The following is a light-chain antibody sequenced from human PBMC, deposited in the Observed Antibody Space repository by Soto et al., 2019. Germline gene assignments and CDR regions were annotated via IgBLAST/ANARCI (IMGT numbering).Light chain of an antibody. V-gene: IGKV1-33*01. CDR3: QQYDNLPLT. J-gene: IGKJ4*01. CDR1: QDIKNY. CDR2: DAS. Sequence: IQMTQSPSSLSASVGDRVTITCLASQDIKNYLNWYQRKSGKAPKLLIYDASDLETGVPSRFSGSGSGTDFTFTINSLQPEDIATYYCQQYDNLPLTFCGGTKVDI.